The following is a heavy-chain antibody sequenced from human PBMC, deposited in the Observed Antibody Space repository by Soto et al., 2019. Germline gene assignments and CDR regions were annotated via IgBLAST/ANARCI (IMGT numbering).Heavy chain of an antibody. CDR3: AKHRFCTGDTSSLSNSY. V-gene: IGHV3-23*01. CDR2: IRGSGGKT. J-gene: IGHJ4*02. CDR1: GFIFSTYG. Sequence: PGGSLRLSCAASGFIFSTYGMSWVRQAPGKGLDWVSSIRGSGGKTYYADSVKGRFTISRDNSKSTLYLQMNSLRAEDTALYYCAKHRFCTGDTSSLSNSYWGQVTLVTVS. D-gene: IGHD2-8*02.